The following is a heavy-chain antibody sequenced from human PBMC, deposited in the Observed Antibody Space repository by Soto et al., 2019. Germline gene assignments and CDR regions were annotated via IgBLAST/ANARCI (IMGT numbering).Heavy chain of an antibody. D-gene: IGHD3-22*01. CDR2: IYTSGST. Sequence: SETLSLTCTVSGGSISSYYWSWIRQPAGKGLEWIGRIYTSGSTNYNPSLKSRVTMSVDTSKNQFPLKLSSVTAADTAVYYCARGPAGYYYDSSGYSGFDYWGQGTLVTVSS. CDR1: GGSISSYY. J-gene: IGHJ4*02. V-gene: IGHV4-4*07. CDR3: ARGPAGYYYDSSGYSGFDY.